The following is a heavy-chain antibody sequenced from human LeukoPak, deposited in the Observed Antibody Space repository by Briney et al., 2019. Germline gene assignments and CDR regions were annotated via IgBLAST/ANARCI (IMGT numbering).Heavy chain of an antibody. D-gene: IGHD5-12*01. V-gene: IGHV3-23*01. Sequence: GGSLRLSCAASGFTFINYVMNWVRQAPGKGLEWVSGIGASGESTFYADSAKGRFTISRDNSKNTLYLQMNSLRAEDTAVYYCAKVIVPATTGAFDVWGQGTVVTVSS. CDR3: AKVIVPATTGAFDV. CDR2: IGASGEST. J-gene: IGHJ3*01. CDR1: GFTFINYV.